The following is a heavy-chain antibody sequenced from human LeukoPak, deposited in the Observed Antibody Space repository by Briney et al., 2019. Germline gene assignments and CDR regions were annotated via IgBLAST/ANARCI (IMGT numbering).Heavy chain of an antibody. CDR3: ARQAYCGGPNCFAVRYMDV. CDR1: GFTFTEDW. CDR2: IEQDVGEV. Sequence: GGSLRLSCAAAGFTFTEDWMTWVRQAPGRRLEWVANIEQDVGEVYYVDSVEGRFTISREKTKNSGYLRMNSLGVEDTAVYYCARQAYCGGPNCFAVRYMDVWGEGTTVPVSS. J-gene: IGHJ6*03. V-gene: IGHV3-7*01. D-gene: IGHD2-21*01.